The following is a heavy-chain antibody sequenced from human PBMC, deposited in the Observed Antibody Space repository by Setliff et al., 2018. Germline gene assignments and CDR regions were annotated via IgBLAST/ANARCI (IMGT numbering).Heavy chain of an antibody. CDR3: ARSGGGWFGELFHYYYGMDV. D-gene: IGHD3-10*01. Sequence: GGSLRLSCAASGFTLSMYDVHWVRQATGEGLEWVAGIGSAGDTNYAASVKGRFTISRENGKNPLSLQMNSLRVGDAAVYFCARSGGGWFGELFHYYYGMDVWGQGTTVTVSS. CDR1: GFTLSMYD. V-gene: IGHV3-13*01. J-gene: IGHJ6*02. CDR2: IGSAGDT.